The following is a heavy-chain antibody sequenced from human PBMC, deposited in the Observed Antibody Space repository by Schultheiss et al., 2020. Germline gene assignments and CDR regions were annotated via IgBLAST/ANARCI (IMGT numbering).Heavy chain of an antibody. J-gene: IGHJ4*02. D-gene: IGHD3-10*01. CDR3: AREGDGWFGELFPFDY. CDR2: IYTSGST. Sequence: SETLSLTCTVSGGSISSGGYYWSWIRQHPGKGLEWIGRIYTSGSTNYNPSLKSRVTMSVDTSKNQFSLKLSSVTAADTAVYYCAREGDGWFGELFPFDYWGQGTLVTVSS. V-gene: IGHV4-61*02. CDR1: GGSISSGGYY.